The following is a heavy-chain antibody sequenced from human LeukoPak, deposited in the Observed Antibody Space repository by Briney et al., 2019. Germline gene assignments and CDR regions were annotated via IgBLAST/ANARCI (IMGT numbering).Heavy chain of an antibody. CDR2: ISSSGST. V-gene: IGHV4-61*02. CDR1: GDSISSGDYY. CDR3: ARGQVAAKFDY. D-gene: IGHD2-15*01. Sequence: PSETLSLTCTVSGDSISSGDYYWSWIRQPAGKGLEWIGRISSSGSTNYNPSLKSRVTISVDTSKNQFSLKLSSVTAADTAVYYCARGQVAAKFDYWGQGTLVTVSS. J-gene: IGHJ4*02.